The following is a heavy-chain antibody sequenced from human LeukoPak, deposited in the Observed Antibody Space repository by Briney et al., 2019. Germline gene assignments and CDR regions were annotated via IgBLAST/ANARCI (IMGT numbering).Heavy chain of an antibody. CDR2: IYHSGST. D-gene: IGHD3-3*01. J-gene: IGHJ4*02. CDR1: GGSISSGDYY. V-gene: IGHV4-30-2*03. CDR3: ARHNYDFWSGYSIDY. Sequence: KPSQTLSLTCTVSGGSISSGDYYWSWIRQPPGKGLEWIGSIYHSGSTYYNPSLQSRVTISVDTSKNQFSLKLSSVTAADTAVYYCARHNYDFWSGYSIDYWGQGTLVTVSS.